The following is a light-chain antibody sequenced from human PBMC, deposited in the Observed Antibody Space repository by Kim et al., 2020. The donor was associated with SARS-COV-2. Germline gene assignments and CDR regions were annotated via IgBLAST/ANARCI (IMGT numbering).Light chain of an antibody. CDR3: AAWDDSLNAVV. CDR2: YDD. V-gene: IGLV1-36*01. CDR1: STNIGNNS. Sequence: QRVPIACSGSSTNIGNNSVNWYQQLPGKAPKLLIYYDDLLPSGVSDRFSGSKSGTSASLAISGLQSEDEADYYCAAWDDSLNAVVFGGGTQLTVL. J-gene: IGLJ2*01.